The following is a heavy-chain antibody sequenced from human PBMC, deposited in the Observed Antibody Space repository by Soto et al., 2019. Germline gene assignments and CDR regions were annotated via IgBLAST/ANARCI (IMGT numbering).Heavy chain of an antibody. Sequence: SETLSLTCTVSGGSINSYYWSWIRQPPGKGLEWIGYIYYSGSTNYNPSLKSRVTISVDTSKNQFSLKLSSVTAADTAVYYCARLAGDYGDYGGEDYWGQGTLVTVSS. CDR1: GGSINSYY. CDR3: ARLAGDYGDYGGEDY. V-gene: IGHV4-59*08. J-gene: IGHJ4*02. CDR2: IYYSGST. D-gene: IGHD4-17*01.